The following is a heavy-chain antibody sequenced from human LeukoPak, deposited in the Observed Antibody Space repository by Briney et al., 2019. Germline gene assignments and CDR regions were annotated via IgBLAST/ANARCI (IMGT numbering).Heavy chain of an antibody. D-gene: IGHD3-10*01. CDR2: IRYDGSNK. J-gene: IGHJ4*02. CDR1: GFTFSSNG. V-gene: IGHV3-30*02. CDR3: AKDGYDSGSYRFDY. Sequence: GGSLRLSCAASGFTFSSNGMHWVRQAPGKGLEWVSFIRYDGSNKYYADSVKGRFTISRDNSKNTLYLQMNSLRAEDTAVYYCAKDGYDSGSYRFDYWGQGTMVTVSS.